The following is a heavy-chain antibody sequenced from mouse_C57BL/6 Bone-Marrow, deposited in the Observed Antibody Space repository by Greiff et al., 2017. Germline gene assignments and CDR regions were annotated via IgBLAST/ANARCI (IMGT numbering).Heavy chain of an antibody. V-gene: IGHV5-4*01. J-gene: IGHJ2*01. CDR1: GFTFRSYA. CDR2: ISDGGSYT. CDR3: ARDPLYYGNYDY. Sequence: EVKLMESGGGLVKPGGSLKLSCAASGFTFRSYAMSWVRQTPEKRLEWVATISDGGSYTYYPDNVKGRFTISRDNAKNNLYLQMSHLKSEDTAMYYCARDPLYYGNYDYWGQGTTLTVSS. D-gene: IGHD2-1*01.